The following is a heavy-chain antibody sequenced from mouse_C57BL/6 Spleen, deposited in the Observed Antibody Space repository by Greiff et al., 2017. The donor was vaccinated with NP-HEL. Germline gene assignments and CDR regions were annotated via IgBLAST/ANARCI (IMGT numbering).Heavy chain of an antibody. CDR2: INPNNGGT. D-gene: IGHD4-1*01. V-gene: IGHV1-26*01. J-gene: IGHJ4*01. CDR3: ARPRTGTAGAMDY. CDR1: GYTFTDYY. Sequence: EVQLQQSGPELVKPGASVKISCKASGYTFTDYYMNWVKQSHGKSLEWIGDINPNNGGTSYNQKFKGKATLTVDKSSSTAYMELRSLTSEDSAVYYCARPRTGTAGAMDYWGQGTSVTVSS.